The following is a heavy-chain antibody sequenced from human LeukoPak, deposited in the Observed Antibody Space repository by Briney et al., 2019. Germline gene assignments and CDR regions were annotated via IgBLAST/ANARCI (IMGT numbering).Heavy chain of an antibody. CDR3: ARPVPGEYYYDSSGHYDY. CDR2: INPNSGGT. J-gene: IGHJ4*02. Sequence: ASVKVSCKASGYTFTGFHIHWVRQAPGEGLEWMGYINPNSGGTNYAQKFQGRVTMTRDTSISTAYMELSRLRSDDTAVYYCARPVPGEYYYDSSGHYDYWGQGTLVTVSS. V-gene: IGHV1-2*02. CDR1: GYTFTGFH. D-gene: IGHD3-22*01.